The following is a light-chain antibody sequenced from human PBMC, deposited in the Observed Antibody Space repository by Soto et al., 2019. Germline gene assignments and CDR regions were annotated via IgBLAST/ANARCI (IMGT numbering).Light chain of an antibody. J-gene: IGKJ4*01. CDR3: QQYNSYPLT. V-gene: IGKV1-5*03. CDR2: KAS. Sequence: DIQMTQSPSTLSASVGDRVTITCRASQSISSWLAWYQQKPGIVPKLLIYKASSLESGVPSRFSGSGSGTEFTLTISSLQPDDFATYYCQQYNSYPLTFGGGTKVEIE. CDR1: QSISSW.